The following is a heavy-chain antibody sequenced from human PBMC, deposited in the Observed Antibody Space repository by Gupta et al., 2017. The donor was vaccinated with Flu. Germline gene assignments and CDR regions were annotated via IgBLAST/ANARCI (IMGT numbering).Heavy chain of an antibody. CDR2: IHGGDGRT. V-gene: IGHV1-3*01. CDR3: ARNRGTGDLDY. D-gene: IGHD1-1*01. J-gene: IGHJ4*02. CDR1: GYTFAWYA. Sequence: QVQLVQSGAEVKKPGDSVKISCETSGYTFAWYAVHWVRHAPGQRPEWMGWIHGGDGRTEYSQRFRGRFTITRDTSAPIAHMELTGLKSEDTAIYYCARNRGTGDLDYWGQGTRVTVS.